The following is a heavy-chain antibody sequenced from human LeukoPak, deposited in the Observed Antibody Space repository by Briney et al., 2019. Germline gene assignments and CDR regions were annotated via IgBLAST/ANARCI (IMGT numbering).Heavy chain of an antibody. CDR1: GGTFSNYA. Sequence: GAAVKVSCKGSGGTFSNYAISWVRPAPGQGVGWMGRITPIRGNTNYAPKFQGRATITAHKSTSTAYMELSSLRSEDTAVYYCASQRNGDYESSHWFDPWSQGTLVTVSS. D-gene: IGHD4-17*01. CDR2: ITPIRGNT. J-gene: IGHJ5*02. V-gene: IGHV1-69*04. CDR3: ASQRNGDYESSHWFDP.